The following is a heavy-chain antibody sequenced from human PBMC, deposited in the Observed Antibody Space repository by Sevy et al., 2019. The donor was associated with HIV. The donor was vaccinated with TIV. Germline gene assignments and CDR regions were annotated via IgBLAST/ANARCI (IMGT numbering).Heavy chain of an antibody. CDR3: AKAGGINWFYYYYGMDV. Sequence: SETLSLTCTVSGGSITSGGYYWNWIRQHPGKGLEWIGNIYYSGSTYYNPSLKSRVTISLDTSKNHFSLNLHSVTAADTAVYYCAKAGGINWFYYYYGMDVWGQGTTVTVSS. CDR1: GGSITSGGYY. D-gene: IGHD1-1*01. V-gene: IGHV4-31*03. J-gene: IGHJ6*02. CDR2: IYYSGST.